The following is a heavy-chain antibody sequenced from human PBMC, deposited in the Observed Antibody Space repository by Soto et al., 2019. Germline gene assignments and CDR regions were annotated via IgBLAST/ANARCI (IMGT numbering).Heavy chain of an antibody. V-gene: IGHV1-18*01. CDR3: ARDVSLYCGGDCYSFDY. D-gene: IGHD2-21*02. CDR1: GYTFTSYG. CDR2: ISAYNGNT. J-gene: IGHJ4*02. Sequence: ASVKVSCKASGYTFTSYGITWVRQAPGQGLEWMGWISAYNGNTNYAQKLQGRVTMTTDTSTSTAYMELRSLRSDDTAVYYCARDVSLYCGGDCYSFDYWGQGTLVTVSS.